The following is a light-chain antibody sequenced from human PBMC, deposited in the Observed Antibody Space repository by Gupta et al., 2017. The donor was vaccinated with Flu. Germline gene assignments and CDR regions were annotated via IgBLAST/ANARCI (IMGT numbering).Light chain of an antibody. CDR2: QDT. CDR1: KLGDRY. CDR3: QAWDSIVVA. Sequence: SYELTQPPSVSVSPGQTATITCSGDKLGDRYACWYQQKPGQSPVLVIYQDTKRPSGIPGRFSGSNSGNTATLTISGTQAMDEADYYCQAWDSIVVAFGGGTKLTVL. V-gene: IGLV3-1*01. J-gene: IGLJ2*01.